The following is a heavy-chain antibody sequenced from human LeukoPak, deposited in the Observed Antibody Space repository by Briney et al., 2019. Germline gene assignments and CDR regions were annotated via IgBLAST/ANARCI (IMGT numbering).Heavy chain of an antibody. D-gene: IGHD2-15*01. CDR1: GGSFSGYY. CDR2: INHSGST. J-gene: IGHJ6*02. CDR3: ARDAVVAAVAAYYYHYGMDV. V-gene: IGHV4-34*01. Sequence: SETLSLTCAVYGGSFSGYYWSWIRQPPGKGLEWIGEINHSGSTNYNPSLKSRVTISVDTSKNQFSLKLSSVTAADTAVYYCARDAVVAAVAAYYYHYGMDVWGQGTTVTVSS.